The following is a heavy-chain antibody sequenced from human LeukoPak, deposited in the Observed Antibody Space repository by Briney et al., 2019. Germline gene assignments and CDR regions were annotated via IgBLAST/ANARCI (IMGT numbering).Heavy chain of an antibody. CDR1: GYTLTELS. D-gene: IGHD6-6*01. CDR2: FDPEDGET. J-gene: IGHJ4*02. Sequence: ASVKVSCKVSGYTLTELSMHGVRQAAGNGGGGMGGFDPEDGETIYAQKFQRRVTMTEDTSTDTAYMELSSLRSEDTAVYYCATWVYSSSSGFDYWGQGTLVTVSS. CDR3: ATWVYSSSSGFDY. V-gene: IGHV1-24*01.